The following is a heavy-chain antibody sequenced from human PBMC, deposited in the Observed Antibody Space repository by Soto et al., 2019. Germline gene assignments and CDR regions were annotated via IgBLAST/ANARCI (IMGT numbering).Heavy chain of an antibody. CDR1: GFTFSNYA. Sequence: EVQLLEAGGGFVQPGGSLRLSCAVSGFTFSNYAMSCVRQAPGKGLEWVSSISNSGASTYYAESVKSQVTITRHNCKNPLYLHMNTRSADDPAIYYCADPYSSSPHFDYWGQGNLVTVSS. V-gene: IGHV3-23*01. CDR3: ADPYSSSPHFDY. CDR2: ISNSGAST. D-gene: IGHD6-19*01. J-gene: IGHJ4*02.